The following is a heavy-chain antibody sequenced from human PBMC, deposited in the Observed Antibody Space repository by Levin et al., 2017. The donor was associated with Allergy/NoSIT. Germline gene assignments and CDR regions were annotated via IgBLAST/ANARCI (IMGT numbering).Heavy chain of an antibody. D-gene: IGHD3-22*01. CDR3: AKTYYYDSSGYYDY. V-gene: IGHV3-23*01. CDR1: GFTFSSYA. J-gene: IGHJ4*02. Sequence: GGSLRLSCAASGFTFSSYAMSWVRQAPGKGLEWVSAISGSGGSTYYADSVKGRFTISRDNSKNTLYLQMNSLRAEDTAVYYCAKTYYYDSSGYYDYWGQGTLVTVSS. CDR2: ISGSGGST.